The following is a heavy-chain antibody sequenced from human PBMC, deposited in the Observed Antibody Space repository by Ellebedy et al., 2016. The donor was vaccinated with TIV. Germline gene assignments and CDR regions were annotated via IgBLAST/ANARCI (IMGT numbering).Heavy chain of an antibody. D-gene: IGHD3-16*01. CDR3: AAQTRDHVWGGEY. J-gene: IGHJ4*02. CDR2: FYYGGAT. V-gene: IGHV4-39*07. Sequence: SETLSLTCTVSGGSFSSFTYYWAWIRQPPGKGLEWIGSFYYGGATYYNPSLRSRITISLDKSKNQFSLKMRTLTAADTAVYYCAAQTRDHVWGGEYWGQGTLVTVSS. CDR1: GGSFSSFTYY.